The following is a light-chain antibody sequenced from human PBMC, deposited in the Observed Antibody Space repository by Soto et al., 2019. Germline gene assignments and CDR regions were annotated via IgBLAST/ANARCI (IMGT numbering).Light chain of an antibody. Sequence: DIQMTQSPSSLSASVGDRVTITCRASESIARHLNWYQQKPGKAPKLLIYAASSLQNGVPSRFRGGGSWTDFTLTINNLQPEDFATYYCQQTYSTLSITFGQGTRLEIK. CDR2: AAS. CDR3: QQTYSTLSIT. CDR1: ESIARH. J-gene: IGKJ5*01. V-gene: IGKV1-39*01.